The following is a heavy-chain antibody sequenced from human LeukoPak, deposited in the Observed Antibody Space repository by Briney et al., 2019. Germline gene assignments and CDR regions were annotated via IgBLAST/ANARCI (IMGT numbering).Heavy chain of an antibody. V-gene: IGHV3-11*01. J-gene: IGHJ2*01. CDR1: GFTFSDYY. CDR2: ISSSGSTI. Sequence: GGSLRLSCAASGFTFSDYYMSWIRQAPGKGLEWVSYISSSGSTIYYADSVKGRFTISRDNAKNSLYVQMNSLRAEYTAVYYCARDRRHLRGYFDLWGRGTLVTVSS. CDR3: ARDRRHLRGYFDL.